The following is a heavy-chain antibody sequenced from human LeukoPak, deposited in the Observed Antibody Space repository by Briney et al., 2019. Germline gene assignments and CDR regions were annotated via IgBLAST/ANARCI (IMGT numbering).Heavy chain of an antibody. CDR1: GFTFSDYY. V-gene: IGHV3-11*04. J-gene: IGHJ4*02. CDR3: ARVGGRYSPLGY. CDR2: ISSSGSTI. D-gene: IGHD3-16*02. Sequence: GGSLRLSCAASGFTFSDYYMSWIRQAPGKGPEWVSYISSSGSTIYYADSVKGRFTISRDNDKNSLFLQMTSLRAEDTAVYYCARVGGRYSPLGYWGQGTLVTVSS.